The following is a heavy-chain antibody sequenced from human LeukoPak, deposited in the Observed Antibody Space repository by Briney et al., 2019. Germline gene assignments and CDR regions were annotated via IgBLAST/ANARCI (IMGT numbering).Heavy chain of an antibody. J-gene: IGHJ4*02. D-gene: IGHD7-27*01. CDR2: IYYSGSS. V-gene: IGHV4-59*01. Sequence: PSETLSLTCTVSGGSISSYYWSWIRQPPGKGLEWIGYIYYSGSSNYNPSLKSRVTISVNTSKNQFSLKLSSVTAADTAVYYCARDRPNWGLRDWGQGALVTVSS. CDR1: GGSISSYY. CDR3: ARDRPNWGLRD.